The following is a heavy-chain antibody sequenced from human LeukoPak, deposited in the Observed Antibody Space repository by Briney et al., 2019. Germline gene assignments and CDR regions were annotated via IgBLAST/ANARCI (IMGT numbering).Heavy chain of an antibody. Sequence: GGSLRLSCAASGFTFSSYWMSWVRQAPGEGLEWVANIKQDGSEKYYVDSVKGRFTISRDNAKNSLYLQMNSLRAEDTAVYYCAKDLGTSGWYCDYWGQGTLVTVSS. CDR2: IKQDGSEK. V-gene: IGHV3-7*01. CDR3: AKDLGTSGWYCDY. D-gene: IGHD6-19*01. CDR1: GFTFSSYW. J-gene: IGHJ4*02.